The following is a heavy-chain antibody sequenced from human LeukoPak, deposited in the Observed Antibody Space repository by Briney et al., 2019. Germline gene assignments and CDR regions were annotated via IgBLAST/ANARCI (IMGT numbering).Heavy chain of an antibody. CDR3: ARGRFIMVRGVIITSQVEYFDY. J-gene: IGHJ4*02. V-gene: IGHV3-48*01. Sequence: GGSLRLSCAASGFIFTSYSMNWVRQAPGKGLEWISYISSSSSTIYYADSVRGRFTISRDNAKNSLYLQMNSLRAEDTAVYYCARGRFIMVRGVIITSQVEYFDYWGQGTLVTVSS. D-gene: IGHD3-10*01. CDR2: ISSSSSTI. CDR1: GFIFTSYS.